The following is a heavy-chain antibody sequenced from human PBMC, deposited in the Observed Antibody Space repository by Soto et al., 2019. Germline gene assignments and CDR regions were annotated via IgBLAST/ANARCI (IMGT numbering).Heavy chain of an antibody. V-gene: IGHV3-13*01. Sequence: GGSLRLSCAASGFTFSSYDMHWVRQATGKGLEWVSAIGTAGDTYYPGSVKDRFTISRENAKNSLYLQMNSLRAGDTAVYYCARGPFPGIAAAGLLGAFDIWGQGTMVTVSS. CDR1: GFTFSSYD. J-gene: IGHJ3*02. D-gene: IGHD6-13*01. CDR2: IGTAGDT. CDR3: ARGPFPGIAAAGLLGAFDI.